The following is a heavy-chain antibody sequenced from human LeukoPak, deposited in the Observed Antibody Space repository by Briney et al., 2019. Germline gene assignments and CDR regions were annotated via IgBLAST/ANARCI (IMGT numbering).Heavy chain of an antibody. CDR2: IYHSGST. J-gene: IGHJ2*01. Sequence: SGTLSLTCAVSGVSISSSNWWSWVRQPPGKGLEWIGEIYHSGSTNYNPSLKSRVTISVDKSKNQFSLKLSSVTAADTAVYYCARDRATDIVVVPAAFRYFDLWGRGTLVTVSS. CDR1: GVSISSSNW. D-gene: IGHD2-2*01. CDR3: ARDRATDIVVVPAAFRYFDL. V-gene: IGHV4-4*02.